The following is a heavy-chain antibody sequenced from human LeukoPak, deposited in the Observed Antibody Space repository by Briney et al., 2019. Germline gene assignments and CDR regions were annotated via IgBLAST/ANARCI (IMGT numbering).Heavy chain of an antibody. D-gene: IGHD1-14*01. J-gene: IGHJ5*02. V-gene: IGHV4-34*01. CDR2: INHSGST. CDR1: GGSFSGYY. Sequence: SETLSLTCAVYGGSFSGYYWSWIRQPPGKGLEWIGEINHSGSTNYNPSLKSRVTISVDTSKNQFSLKLSSVTAADTAVYYCARRRVRKPDHWFDPWGQGTLVTVSS. CDR3: ARRRVRKPDHWFDP.